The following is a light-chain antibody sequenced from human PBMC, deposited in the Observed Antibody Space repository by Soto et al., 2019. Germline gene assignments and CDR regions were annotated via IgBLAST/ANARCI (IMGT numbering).Light chain of an antibody. J-gene: IGLJ1*01. CDR1: RSNIGSNT. CDR3: AAWDAGLFV. CDR2: NIN. V-gene: IGLV1-44*01. Sequence: QSVLTQAPSVSGTPGQRVTISCSGSRSNIGSNTVNWYQQLPGTAPKLLIFNINQRPSGVPDRFSGSKSGTSASLAISGLLPEDEADYYCAAWDAGLFVFGSGTKVTVL.